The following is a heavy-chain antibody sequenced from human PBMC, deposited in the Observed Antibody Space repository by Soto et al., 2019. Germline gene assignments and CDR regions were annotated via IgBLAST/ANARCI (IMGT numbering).Heavy chain of an antibody. J-gene: IGHJ4*02. V-gene: IGHV5-51*01. CDR1: GYRFSSYW. CDR3: ATLSDSSGREGGFHY. Sequence: GESLKISCKGSGYRFSSYWIGWVRQMPGKGLEWMGIIYPGDSDTRYSPSLQGQVTMSADKSNSTAYLQWSSLKASDSAMYYCATLSDSSGREGGFHYWGQGTLVTVSS. D-gene: IGHD6-19*01. CDR2: IYPGDSDT.